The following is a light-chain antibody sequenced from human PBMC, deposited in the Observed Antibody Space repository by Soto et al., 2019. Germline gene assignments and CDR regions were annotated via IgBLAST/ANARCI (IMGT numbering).Light chain of an antibody. CDR3: QQYSASPLT. J-gene: IGKJ1*01. Sequence: EIVLTHSPGTLSLSPGERATLSCRASQSVANNYLAWYQQRPGQAPRLVIYDASSRVTGIPDRFSASGSGTDFTLTISRLEPEDFAVYFCQQYSASPLTFGQGTKVDIK. CDR2: DAS. V-gene: IGKV3-20*01. CDR1: QSVANNY.